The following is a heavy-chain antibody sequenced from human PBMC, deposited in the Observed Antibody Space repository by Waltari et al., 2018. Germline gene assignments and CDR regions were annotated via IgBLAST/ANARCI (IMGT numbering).Heavy chain of an antibody. V-gene: IGHV1-18*04. CDR1: GYTFTRYG. Sequence: QVQLVQSGAEVEKPGASVKVSCKAIGYTFTRYGISWVRQAPGQGLEWMGWVSPHNGDTEYAQKCQGRVTMATDTFMNTAYMELRSLRPDDTAVYYCARGAPYGDYLPCDYWGQGTLVTVSS. CDR2: VSPHNGDT. J-gene: IGHJ4*02. CDR3: ARGAPYGDYLPCDY. D-gene: IGHD4-17*01.